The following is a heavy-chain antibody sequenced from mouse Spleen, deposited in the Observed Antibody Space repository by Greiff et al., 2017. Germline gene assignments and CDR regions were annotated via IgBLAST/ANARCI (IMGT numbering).Heavy chain of an antibody. Sequence: EVQLVESGGGLVKRGGSLKLSCAASGFTFSSYYMSWVRQTPEKRLEWVATISSGGGSTYYPDSVKGRFTISRDNAKNTLYLQMSSLNSEDTAVYYCAREDYYGPYYFDYWGQGTTLTVSS. CDR1: GFTFSSYY. D-gene: IGHD1-2*01. CDR3: AREDYYGPYYFDY. V-gene: IGHV5-12-1*01. J-gene: IGHJ2*01. CDR2: ISSGGGST.